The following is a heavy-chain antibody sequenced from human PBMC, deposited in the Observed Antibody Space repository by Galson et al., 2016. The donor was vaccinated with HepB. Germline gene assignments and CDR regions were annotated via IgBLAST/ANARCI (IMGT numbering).Heavy chain of an antibody. CDR2: ITYHGRNQ. D-gene: IGHD1-1*01. J-gene: IGHJ4*02. Sequence: SLSLSCAASGFTFRSYGLQWVRQAPGKGPEWLAIITYHGRNQFYADSVKGRFTISRDDSRNSVYLQMDSLREEDTAVHYCGKWDWNDPADWGQGTLVSVSS. CDR1: GFTFRSYG. V-gene: IGHV3-30*03. CDR3: GKWDWNDPAD.